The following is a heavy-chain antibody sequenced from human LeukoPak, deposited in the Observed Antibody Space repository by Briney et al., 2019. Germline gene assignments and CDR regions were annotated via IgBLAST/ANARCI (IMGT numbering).Heavy chain of an antibody. CDR2: INPNSGGT. D-gene: IGHD3-22*01. V-gene: IGHV1-2*06. CDR1: GGTFSSYA. J-gene: IGHJ4*02. Sequence: ASMKVSCKASGGTFSSYAISWVRQAPGQGLEWMGRINPNSGGTNYAQKFQGRVTMTRDTSISTAYMELSRLRSDDTAVYNCARGYDYYDSSGYIDYWGQGTLVTVSS. CDR3: ARGYDYYDSSGYIDY.